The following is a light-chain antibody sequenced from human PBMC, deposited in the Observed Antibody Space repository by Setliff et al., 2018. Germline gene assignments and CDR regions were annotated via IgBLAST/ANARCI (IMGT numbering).Light chain of an antibody. CDR1: SSDVGGYNY. Sequence: ALAQPPSASGSPGQSVTISCTGTSSDVGGYNYVSWYQQHPGKAPKLIIHKVSKRPSGVPDRFSGSKSGNTASLTVSGLQAEDEAHYYCSSYAGSNTGFGGGTK. CDR3: SSYAGSNTG. CDR2: KVS. J-gene: IGLJ2*01. V-gene: IGLV2-8*01.